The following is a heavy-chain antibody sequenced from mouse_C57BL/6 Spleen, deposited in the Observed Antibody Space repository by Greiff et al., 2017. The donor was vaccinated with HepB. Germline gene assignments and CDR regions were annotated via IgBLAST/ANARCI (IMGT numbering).Heavy chain of an antibody. D-gene: IGHD2-2*01. CDR1: GFTFSSYA. V-gene: IGHV5-9-1*02. J-gene: IGHJ2*01. CDR3: TRASTMVTTGFDY. Sequence: EVKLVESGEGLVKPGGSLKLSCAASGFTFSSYAMSWVRQTPEKRLEWVAYISSGGDYIYYADTVKGRFTISRDNARNTLYLQMSSLKSEDTAMDYCTRASTMVTTGFDYWGQGTTLTVSS. CDR2: ISSGGDYI.